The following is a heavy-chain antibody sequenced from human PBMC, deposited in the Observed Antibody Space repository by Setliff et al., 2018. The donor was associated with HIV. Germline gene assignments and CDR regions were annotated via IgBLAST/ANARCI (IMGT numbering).Heavy chain of an antibody. D-gene: IGHD1-26*01. CDR1: DASISTSNFL. J-gene: IGHJ3*02. CDR2: SYYSSRT. Sequence: NPSETLSLTCTVSDASISTSNFLWGWIRQSPGKGLEWIGSSYYSSRTYYNPSLMSRVTISVDTSKNLFSLKLSSATAADTAIYYCARLRRREGVFDIWGQGTMVTVSS. V-gene: IGHV4-39*01. CDR3: ARLRRREGVFDI.